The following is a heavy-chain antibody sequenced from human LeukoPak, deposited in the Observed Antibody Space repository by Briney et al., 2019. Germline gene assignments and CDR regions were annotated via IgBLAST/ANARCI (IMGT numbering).Heavy chain of an antibody. Sequence: GGSLRLSCAASGFTFSSYAMGWVRQAPGKGLEWVSAISGSGGSTYYADSVKGRFTISRDNSKNTLYLQMNSLRAEDTAVYYCAKGSDFWSGYYNYWGQGTLVTVSS. CDR3: AKGSDFWSGYYNY. CDR1: GFTFSSYA. J-gene: IGHJ4*02. CDR2: ISGSGGST. D-gene: IGHD3-3*01. V-gene: IGHV3-23*01.